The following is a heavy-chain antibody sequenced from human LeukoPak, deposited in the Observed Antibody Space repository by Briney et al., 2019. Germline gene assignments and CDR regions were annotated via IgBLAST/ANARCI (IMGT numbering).Heavy chain of an antibody. Sequence: GGSLRLSCAASGFTFDDYGMHWVRQAPGKGLEWVAFIRYNGVNKYYADSVKGRFTVSRDNSRDTLYLQMNSLRPEDTAVYYCASPDCGADCYSFDYWGQGILVTVSS. D-gene: IGHD2-21*01. CDR2: IRYNGVNK. V-gene: IGHV3-30*02. CDR3: ASPDCGADCYSFDY. J-gene: IGHJ4*02. CDR1: GFTFDDYG.